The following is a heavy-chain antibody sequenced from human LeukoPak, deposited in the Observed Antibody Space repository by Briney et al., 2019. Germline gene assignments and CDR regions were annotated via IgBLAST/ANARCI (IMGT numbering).Heavy chain of an antibody. D-gene: IGHD2-15*01. J-gene: IGHJ5*02. CDR1: GGSFSGYY. V-gene: IGHV4-34*01. CDR3: ARGVVVVAATSRHWFDP. Sequence: SETLSLTCAVYGGSFSGYYWSWIRQPPGKGLEWIGEINHSGSTNYNPSLKSRVTISVDTSKNQFSLKLGSVTAADTAVYYCARGVVVVAATSRHWFDPWGQGTLVTVSS. CDR2: INHSGST.